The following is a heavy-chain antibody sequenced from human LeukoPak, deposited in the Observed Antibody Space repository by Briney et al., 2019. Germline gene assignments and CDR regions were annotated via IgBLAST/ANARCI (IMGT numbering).Heavy chain of an antibody. CDR1: GFSFSTFV. D-gene: IGHD3-3*01. Sequence: GGSLRISCSASGFSFSTFVMHWVRQAPGKGLGYASGMSGDGARTYYADSVKGRFTISRDNSKNTLYVQMTSLRVEDTAVYYCVYQVQGVVKWGQGTLVTVSS. CDR2: MSGDGART. CDR3: VYQVQGVVK. J-gene: IGHJ4*02. V-gene: IGHV3-64*05.